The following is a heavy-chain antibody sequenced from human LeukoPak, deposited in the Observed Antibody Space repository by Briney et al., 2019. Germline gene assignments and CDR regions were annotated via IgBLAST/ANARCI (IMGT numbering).Heavy chain of an antibody. D-gene: IGHD5-18*01. CDR2: IWYDGSNK. J-gene: IGHJ4*02. Sequence: PGGSLRLSCAASGFTFSSYGMHWVRQAPGKGLEGVTVIWYDGSNKYYADSVKGRFTISRDNSKNTLYLQMNSLGAEDTAVYYCARAGGRYSYGTGYWGQGTLVTVSS. CDR1: GFTFSSYG. CDR3: ARAGGRYSYGTGY. V-gene: IGHV3-33*01.